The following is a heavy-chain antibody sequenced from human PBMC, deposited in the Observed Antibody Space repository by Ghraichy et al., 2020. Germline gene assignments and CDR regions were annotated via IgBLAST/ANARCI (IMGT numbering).Heavy chain of an antibody. CDR1: GGSFSGYY. V-gene: IGHV4-34*01. CDR3: AREKLLLWFRELLYPTWFDP. Sequence: SETLSLTCAVYGGSFSGYYWSWIRQPPGKGLEWIGEINHSGSTNYNPSLKSRVTISVDTSKNQFSLKLSSVTAADTAVYYCAREKLLLWFRELLYPTWFDPWGQGTLVTVSS. CDR2: INHSGST. D-gene: IGHD3-10*01. J-gene: IGHJ5*02.